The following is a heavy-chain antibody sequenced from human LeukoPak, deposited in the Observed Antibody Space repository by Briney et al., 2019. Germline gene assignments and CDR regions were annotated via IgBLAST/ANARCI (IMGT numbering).Heavy chain of an antibody. CDR2: INHSGST. Sequence: PSETLSLTCAVYGGSFSGYYWSWIRQPPGKGLEWIGEINHSGSTNYNPSLKSRVTISVDTSKNQFSLNLNSVTAADRAVYYCATQVGAARTYFDYWGQGTLVTVSS. J-gene: IGHJ4*02. CDR3: ATQVGAARTYFDY. V-gene: IGHV4-34*01. CDR1: GGSFSGYY. D-gene: IGHD6-6*01.